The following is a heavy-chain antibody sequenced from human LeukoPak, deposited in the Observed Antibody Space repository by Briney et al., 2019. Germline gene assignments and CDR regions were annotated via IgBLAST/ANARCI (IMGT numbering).Heavy chain of an antibody. Sequence: SVKVSCKASGGTFSSYAISWVRQAPGQGLEWMGGIIPIFCTANYAQKFQGRVTITTDESTSTAYMELSSLRSEDTAVYYCARDSGLGYSYYYMDVWGKGTTVTVSS. J-gene: IGHJ6*03. D-gene: IGHD5-12*01. CDR1: GGTFSSYA. CDR3: ARDSGLGYSYYYMDV. CDR2: IIPIFCTA. V-gene: IGHV1-69*05.